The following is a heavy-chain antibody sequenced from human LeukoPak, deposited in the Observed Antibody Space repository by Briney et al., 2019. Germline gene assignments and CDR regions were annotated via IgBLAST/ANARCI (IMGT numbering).Heavy chain of an antibody. D-gene: IGHD6-19*01. Sequence: GGSLRLSCAASGFTLSDYDKSWLRQAPGKGLEWVSYISSSSSYTNYADSVKGRFTISRDNAKNSLYLQMDSLRAEDTAVYYVATYSSGWYCIPKVNYYYYGMDVWGQGTTVTVSS. CDR1: GFTLSDYD. J-gene: IGHJ6*02. CDR3: ATYSSGWYCIPKVNYYYYGMDV. CDR2: ISSSSSYT. V-gene: IGHV3-11*06.